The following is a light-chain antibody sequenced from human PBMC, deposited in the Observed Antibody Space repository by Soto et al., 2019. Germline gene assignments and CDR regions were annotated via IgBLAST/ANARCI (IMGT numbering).Light chain of an antibody. CDR2: ENN. CDR1: SSNIGNNY. Sequence: QSVLTQPPSVSAAPGQKVTISCSGSSSNIGNNYVSWYQQLPGTAPKLLIYENNKRPSGIPDRFSGSKSGTSATLGITGLQTGDEADYYCGTWDSSLSAGQVVFGGGTKVTVL. CDR3: GTWDSSLSAGQVV. V-gene: IGLV1-51*02. J-gene: IGLJ2*01.